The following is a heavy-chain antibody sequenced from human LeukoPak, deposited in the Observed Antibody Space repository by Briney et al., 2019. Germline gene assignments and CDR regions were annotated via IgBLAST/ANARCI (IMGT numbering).Heavy chain of an antibody. Sequence: SETLSLTCTVSGGSISSYYWSWIRQPPGKGLEWIGYIHYSGSTNYNPSLKSRVTISVDTSKNQFSLKLSSVTAADTAVYYCARLGMTYYYDSSGYYARYFDLWGRGTLVTVSS. V-gene: IGHV4-59*08. CDR2: IHYSGST. CDR1: GGSISSYY. CDR3: ARLGMTYYYDSSGYYARYFDL. D-gene: IGHD3-22*01. J-gene: IGHJ2*01.